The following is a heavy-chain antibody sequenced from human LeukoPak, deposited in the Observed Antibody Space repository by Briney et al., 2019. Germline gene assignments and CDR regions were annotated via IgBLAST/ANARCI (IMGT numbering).Heavy chain of an antibody. J-gene: IGHJ6*03. CDR3: ARDWAMVRGPRPYYYMDV. CDR1: GGSISSYY. V-gene: IGHV4-59*01. D-gene: IGHD3-10*01. Sequence: PSETLSLTCTVSGGSISSYYWSWIRQPPGKGLEWIGYIYYSGSTNYNPSLKSRVTISVDTSKNQFSLKPSSVTAADTAAYYCARDWAMVRGPRPYYYMDVWGKGTTVTVSS. CDR2: IYYSGST.